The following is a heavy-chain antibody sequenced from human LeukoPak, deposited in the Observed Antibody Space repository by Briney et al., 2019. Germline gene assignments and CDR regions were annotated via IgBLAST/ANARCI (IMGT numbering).Heavy chain of an antibody. D-gene: IGHD2-2*01. CDR3: ARQSSTFDY. Sequence: GESLKISCEASGYTFTSYWIGWVRQMPGKGLEWMEIIYPGDSDIRYSPSFQGQVTISADKSISTAYLQWSSLKASDTAMYFCARQSSTFDYWGQGTLVTVSS. J-gene: IGHJ4*02. V-gene: IGHV5-51*01. CDR1: GYTFTSYW. CDR2: IYPGDSDI.